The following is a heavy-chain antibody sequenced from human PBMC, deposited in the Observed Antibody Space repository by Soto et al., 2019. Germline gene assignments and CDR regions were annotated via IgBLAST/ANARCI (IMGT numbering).Heavy chain of an antibody. CDR3: ASRVVGATPYFDY. V-gene: IGHV4-61*08. CDR1: GGSISSGGYS. J-gene: IGHJ4*02. D-gene: IGHD1-26*01. Sequence: SETLSLTCAVSGGSISSGGYSWSWIRQPPGKGLEWIGYIYYSGSTNYNPSLKSRVTISVDTSKNQFSLILSSVSAADTAVYFCASRVVGATPYFDYWGQGILVTVSS. CDR2: IYYSGST.